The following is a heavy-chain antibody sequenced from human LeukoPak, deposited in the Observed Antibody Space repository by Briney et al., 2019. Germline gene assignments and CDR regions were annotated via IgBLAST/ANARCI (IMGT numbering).Heavy chain of an antibody. CDR3: AGHHGSGRYSLYFDY. CDR2: IYYSGST. D-gene: IGHD3-10*01. V-gene: IGHV4-59*08. Sequence: SETLSLTCPFSGGSISSCYWSGIRQPPGKGLEWIGYIYYSGSTNYNPSLKSRVTISVDTSKNQFSLKLSSVTAADTAVYYCAGHHGSGRYSLYFDYGGQGTLVTVSS. CDR1: GGSISSCY. J-gene: IGHJ4*02.